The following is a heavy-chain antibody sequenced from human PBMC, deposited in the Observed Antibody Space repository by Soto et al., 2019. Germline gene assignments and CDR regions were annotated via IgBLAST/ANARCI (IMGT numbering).Heavy chain of an antibody. J-gene: IGHJ4*02. CDR3: ERPDSSSLFDY. CDR1: GGSISSSSYY. D-gene: IGHD6-6*01. CDR2: IYYSGST. V-gene: IGHV4-39*01. Sequence: QLQLQESGPGLVKPSETLSLTCTVSGGSISSSSYYWGWIRQPPGKGLEWIGSIYYSGSTYYDPSLKSRVTIPVDTSKNQFSLKLSSVNAADPAVYYCERPDSSSLFDYWGQGTLVTVSS.